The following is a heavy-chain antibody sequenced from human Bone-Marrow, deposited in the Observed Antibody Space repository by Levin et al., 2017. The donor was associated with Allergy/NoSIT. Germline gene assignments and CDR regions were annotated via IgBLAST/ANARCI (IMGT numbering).Heavy chain of an antibody. D-gene: IGHD6-13*01. CDR3: AKTSRGQQLAGLDSFDI. CDR1: GFSFGIYA. J-gene: IGHJ3*02. V-gene: IGHV3-23*01. Sequence: AGGSLRLSCAASGFSFGIYAMNWVRQAPGKGLEWVSSISGSGSSTYYADSVKGRFTISRDNSKNTLYLQMNSLRAEDTAMFYCAKTSRGQQLAGLDSFDIWGQGTMVTVSS. CDR2: ISGSGSST.